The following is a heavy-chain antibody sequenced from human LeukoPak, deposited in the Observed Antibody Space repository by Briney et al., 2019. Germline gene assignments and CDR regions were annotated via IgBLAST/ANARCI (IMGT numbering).Heavy chain of an antibody. CDR3: ATIGDRRSGELYRIDY. CDR2: IKQDGSGE. D-gene: IGHD1-26*01. Sequence: GGSLRLSCAASGFTFSNSWMIWVRQAPGKGLQWVASIKQDGSGEYYVGSVRGRFTISRDNSKNTLYLQMNSLRAEDAAVYYCATIGDRRSGELYRIDYWGQGTLVTVSS. V-gene: IGHV3-7*02. J-gene: IGHJ4*02. CDR1: GFTFSNSW.